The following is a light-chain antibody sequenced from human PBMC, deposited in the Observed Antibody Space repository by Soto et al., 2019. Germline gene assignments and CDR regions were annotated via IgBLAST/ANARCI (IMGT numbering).Light chain of an antibody. CDR1: QTISSDY. J-gene: IGKJ3*01. V-gene: IGKV3-20*01. CDR3: QHYGSSPLT. Sequence: EILLTQSPGTLSLSPGERATLSCRASQTISSDYLAWYQHKPGQAPRLLIFGAATRAADIPDRFSGSGSGTDFTLTISRLEPEDFAVYYCQHYGSSPLTFGPGTKVDIK. CDR2: GAA.